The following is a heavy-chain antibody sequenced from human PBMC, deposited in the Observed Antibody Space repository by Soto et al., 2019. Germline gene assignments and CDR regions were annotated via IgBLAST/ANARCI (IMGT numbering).Heavy chain of an antibody. J-gene: IGHJ3*02. CDR3: ARDSHHGSGPEDI. CDR2: ISAYNGNT. CDR1: GYTFTSYG. V-gene: IGHV1-18*01. D-gene: IGHD3-10*01. Sequence: ASVKVSCKASGYTFTSYGISWVRQAPGQGIEWMGWISAYNGNTNYAQKLQGRVTMTTDRSTSTAYMELRSLRSDDTDVYYCARDSHHGSGPEDIWGQGTMVTVSS.